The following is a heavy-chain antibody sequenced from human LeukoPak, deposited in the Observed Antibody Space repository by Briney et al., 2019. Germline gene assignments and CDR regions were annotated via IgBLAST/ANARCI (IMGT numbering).Heavy chain of an antibody. CDR2: IYYRGNT. Sequence: SETLSLTCTVSGGSISSSGYYWGWIRQSPEKGLEWIGSIYYRGNTYFNPSLKSRVTMSVDPSKNQFSLRLSSVTAADTAVYYCARDEGYCSSTNCYSFDYWGQGNLVTVSS. J-gene: IGHJ4*02. CDR3: ARDEGYCSSTNCYSFDY. CDR1: GGSISSSGYY. V-gene: IGHV4-39*07. D-gene: IGHD2-2*01.